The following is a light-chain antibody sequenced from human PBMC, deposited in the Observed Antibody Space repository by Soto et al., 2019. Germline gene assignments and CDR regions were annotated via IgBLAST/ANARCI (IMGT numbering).Light chain of an antibody. Sequence: QSVLTQPASVSGSPGQSITISCTGTSSDVGSYNLVSWYQQLPGKAPKLMIYEVSKRPSGVSNRFSGSKSGNTASLTISGLQAEDEADYYCCSYAGSTSYVCGTGTKVTVL. V-gene: IGLV2-23*02. CDR1: SSDVGSYNL. CDR2: EVS. J-gene: IGLJ1*01. CDR3: CSYAGSTSYV.